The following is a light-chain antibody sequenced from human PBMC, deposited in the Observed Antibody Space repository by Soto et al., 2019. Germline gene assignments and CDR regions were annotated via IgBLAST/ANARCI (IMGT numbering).Light chain of an antibody. Sequence: EIVMTPSPATLSVSPVEKATLSCRASQGIGDTLAWYQHKPGQTPRLLIYDTSSRTTGIPDRFSGSGSGTDFTLTISRLEPEDFAMYYCQQCGGSPTFGQGTKVDIK. J-gene: IGKJ1*01. V-gene: IGKV3-20*01. CDR1: QGIGDT. CDR2: DTS. CDR3: QQCGGSPT.